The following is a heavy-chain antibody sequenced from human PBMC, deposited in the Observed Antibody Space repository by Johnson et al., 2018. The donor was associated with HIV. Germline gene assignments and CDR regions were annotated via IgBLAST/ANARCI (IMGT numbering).Heavy chain of an antibody. V-gene: IGHV3-30*03. CDR3: ASPRWRYYYDSSGYRDAFDI. Sequence: VQLVESGGGLVKPGGSLRLSCAASGLTFSDYYMSWIRQAPGKGLEWVAIISYDGSNKYYADSVKGRFTISRDNSKNTLYLQMNSLRAEDTAVYYCASPRWRYYYDSSGYRDAFDIWGQGTMVTVSS. CDR2: ISYDGSNK. J-gene: IGHJ3*02. CDR1: GLTFSDYY. D-gene: IGHD3-22*01.